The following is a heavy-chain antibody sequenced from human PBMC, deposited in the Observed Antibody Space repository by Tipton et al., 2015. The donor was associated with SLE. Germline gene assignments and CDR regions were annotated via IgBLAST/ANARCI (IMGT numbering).Heavy chain of an antibody. CDR1: GGSFSGYY. CDR3: ARQGGQWLDFDY. Sequence: TLSLTCAVYGGSFSGYYRSWIRQPPGKGLEWIGEINHSGSTNYNPSLKSRVTISEDTSKNQFSLKLSSVTAADTAVYYCARQGGQWLDFDYWGQGTLVTVSS. J-gene: IGHJ4*02. D-gene: IGHD6-19*01. CDR2: INHSGST. V-gene: IGHV4-34*01.